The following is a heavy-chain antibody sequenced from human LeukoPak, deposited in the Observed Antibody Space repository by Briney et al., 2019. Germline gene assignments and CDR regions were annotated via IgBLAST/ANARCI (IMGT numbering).Heavy chain of an antibody. J-gene: IGHJ6*02. CDR1: GGTFSSYA. V-gene: IGHV1-69*04. Sequence: SVKVSCKASGGTFSSYAISWVRQAPGHGLEWMGRIIPILGIANYAQKFQGRVTITADKSTSTAYMELSSLRSEDTAVYYCARGTSRITIFGVVINPHYYYYYGMDVWGQGTTVTVSS. D-gene: IGHD3-3*01. CDR2: IIPILGIA. CDR3: ARGTSRITIFGVVINPHYYYYYGMDV.